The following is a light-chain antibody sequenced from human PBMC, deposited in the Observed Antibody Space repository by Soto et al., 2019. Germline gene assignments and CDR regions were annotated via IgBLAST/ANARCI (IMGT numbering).Light chain of an antibody. CDR3: SSYSATSTLV. Sequence: QSALTQPPSASGSRAQSVTISCTGTSSDLGAYNYVSWYQQHPGKAPKLIIYDVNKWPSGVPDRFSGSKTGNTVYLTVSGLQAEDEADYYCSSYSATSTLVFGTGTKLTVL. V-gene: IGLV2-8*01. CDR1: SSDLGAYNY. J-gene: IGLJ1*01. CDR2: DVN.